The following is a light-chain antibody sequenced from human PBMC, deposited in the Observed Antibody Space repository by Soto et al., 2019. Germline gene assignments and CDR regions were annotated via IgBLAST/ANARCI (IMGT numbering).Light chain of an antibody. V-gene: IGKV3-20*01. Sequence: ESILTLSPDTLSLSPGERATLSCRASQTVSSNYLAWCQQRPGQAPRLLIYGASTRAAGIPDRFSGSGSGTDFTLTITRLEPEDSAVYFCQQYTGPPTTFGQGTRLEIK. CDR2: GAS. CDR3: QQYTGPPTT. CDR1: QTVSSNY. J-gene: IGKJ5*01.